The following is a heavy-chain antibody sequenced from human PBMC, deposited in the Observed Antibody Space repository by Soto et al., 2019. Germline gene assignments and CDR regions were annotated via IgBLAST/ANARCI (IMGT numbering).Heavy chain of an antibody. CDR1: GYTFTNYA. Sequence: QVQLVQSGAEVKKPGASVKVSCKASGYTFTNYAFSWVRQAPGQGLEWMGWISAYNGNTNYPQKLQGRVTMTTDTSTSTAYMELRSLRSDDTAVYYCARDLAAAGPFDDWGQGTLVTVSS. CDR3: ARDLAAAGPFDD. V-gene: IGHV1-18*01. D-gene: IGHD6-13*01. J-gene: IGHJ4*02. CDR2: ISAYNGNT.